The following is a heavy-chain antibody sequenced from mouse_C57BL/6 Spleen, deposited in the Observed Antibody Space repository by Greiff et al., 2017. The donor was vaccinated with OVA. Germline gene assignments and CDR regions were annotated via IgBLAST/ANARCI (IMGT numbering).Heavy chain of an antibody. Sequence: QVQLQQSDAELVKPGASVKISCKVSGYTFTDHTIHWMKQRPEQGLEWIGYIYPRDGSTKYNEKFKGKATLTSDKSSSTAYMQLNSLTSEDAAVYFCASRDYYGGSYWYFDGWGTGTTVTVAS. D-gene: IGHD1-1*01. J-gene: IGHJ1*03. CDR1: GYTFTDHT. CDR2: IYPRDGST. V-gene: IGHV1-78*01. CDR3: ASRDYYGGSYWYFDG.